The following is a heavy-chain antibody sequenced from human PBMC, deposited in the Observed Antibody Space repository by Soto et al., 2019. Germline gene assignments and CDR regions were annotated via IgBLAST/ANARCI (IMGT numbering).Heavy chain of an antibody. V-gene: IGHV3-23*01. D-gene: IGHD6-6*01. CDR1: GFTFSSYA. CDR2: ISGSGGST. J-gene: IGHJ4*02. Sequence: GGSLRLSCAASGFTFSSYAMSWVRQAPGKGLEWVSAISGSGGSTYYADSVKGRFTISRDNSKNTLYLQMNSLRAEDTAVYYCAKAGSIGPLRPPRFVDYWGQGTLVTVSS. CDR3: AKAGSIGPLRPPRFVDY.